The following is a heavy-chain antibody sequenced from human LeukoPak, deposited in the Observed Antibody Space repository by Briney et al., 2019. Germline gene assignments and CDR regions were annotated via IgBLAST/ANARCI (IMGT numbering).Heavy chain of an antibody. D-gene: IGHD2-2*01. J-gene: IGHJ5*02. V-gene: IGHV4-59*01. CDR3: ARARAYCISTSCYPYWFDP. CDR1: GGSISSYY. Sequence: SETLSLTCTVSGGSISSYYWSWLRQPPGKGLEWIGYIYDSGSTNYNPSLKSRVTISVDPSKNQFSLKLTSVTAADTAVYYCARARAYCISTSCYPYWFDPWGQGTLVTVSS. CDR2: IYDSGST.